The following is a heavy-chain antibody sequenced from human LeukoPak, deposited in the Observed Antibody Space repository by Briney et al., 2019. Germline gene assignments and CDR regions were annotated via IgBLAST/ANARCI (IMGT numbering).Heavy chain of an antibody. D-gene: IGHD3-22*01. V-gene: IGHV4-59*02. Sequence: SETLSLTWSVSGASVSDYYCNWIRQPPGKGREWIGYVYNSGITNYNPSLRSRVTISVDTSKNQFSLKLNSVTAADTAVYYCARVRLSSGYSNWGQGTLVTVSS. CDR1: GASVSDYY. CDR2: VYNSGIT. CDR3: ARVRLSSGYSN. J-gene: IGHJ4*02.